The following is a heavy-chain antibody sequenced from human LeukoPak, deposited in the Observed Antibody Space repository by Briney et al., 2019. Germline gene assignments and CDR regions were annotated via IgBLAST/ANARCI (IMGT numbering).Heavy chain of an antibody. V-gene: IGHV4-39*01. CDR3: AGFYISPNFDY. D-gene: IGHD3-3*01. J-gene: IGHJ4*02. Sequence: SETLSLTCTVSGGSISSSSYYWGWIRQPPGKGLERIGSIYYSGSTYYNPSLKSRVTISVDTSKNQFSLKLSSVTAADTAVYYCAGFYISPNFDYWGQGTLVTVSS. CDR1: GGSISSSSYY. CDR2: IYYSGST.